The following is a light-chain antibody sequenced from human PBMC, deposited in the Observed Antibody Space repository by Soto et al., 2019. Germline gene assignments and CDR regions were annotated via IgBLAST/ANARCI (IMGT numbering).Light chain of an antibody. CDR1: QSVGSN. CDR3: QQYYTWPLT. J-gene: IGKJ4*01. Sequence: EILMTQSPATLSVSPGERVTLSCRARQSVGSNLAWYQQTPGQAPRVVIYDASTRATVIPARFSGSGSGTEFTLTISSLQSEDFAVYYCQQYYTWPLTFGGGTKVDIK. CDR2: DAS. V-gene: IGKV3-15*01.